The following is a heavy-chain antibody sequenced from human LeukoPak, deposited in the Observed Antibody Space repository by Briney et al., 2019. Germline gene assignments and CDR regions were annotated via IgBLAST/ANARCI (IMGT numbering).Heavy chain of an antibody. Sequence: GGSLRLSCAASGFTFSNAWMSWVRQAPGKGLEWVGRIKSKIDGGTTDYAAPVKGRFTISRDDSKNTLYLQMNSLKTEDTAVYYCTTEVLRFLEWSLPWGQGTLVTVSS. V-gene: IGHV3-15*01. CDR1: GFTFSNAW. CDR3: TTEVLRFLEWSLP. D-gene: IGHD3-3*01. CDR2: IKSKIDGGTT. J-gene: IGHJ5*02.